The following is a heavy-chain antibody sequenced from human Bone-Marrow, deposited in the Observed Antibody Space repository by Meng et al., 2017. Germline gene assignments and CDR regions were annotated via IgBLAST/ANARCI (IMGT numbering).Heavy chain of an antibody. Sequence: GGSLRLSCAASGFTFSSYWMHWVRQVPGKGLVWVSRINSDGSSTTYADSVKGRFTISRDNAKNTLYLQMNSLRVEDTAVYYCATSLLMWFGELPDYWGQGTLVTVSS. CDR3: ATSLLMWFGELPDY. V-gene: IGHV3-74*01. D-gene: IGHD3-10*01. CDR1: GFTFSSYW. J-gene: IGHJ4*02. CDR2: INSDGSST.